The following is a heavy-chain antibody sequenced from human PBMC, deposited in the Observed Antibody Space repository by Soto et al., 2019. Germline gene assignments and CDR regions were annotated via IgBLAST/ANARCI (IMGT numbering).Heavy chain of an antibody. CDR1: GFSFSDNL. CDR3: ARDILSVGSRANDALDV. D-gene: IGHD2-8*02. Sequence: QVQLVQSGAEVRKPGASVNISCRASGFSFSDNLINWVRQAPGQSLEWMGWINPDNGNTRYLQTFQGRVTSSRHSSASIAYVEVSDLTSEDTAVYYCARDILSVGSRANDALDVWGQGTMVTVSS. V-gene: IGHV1-3*01. CDR2: INPDNGNT. J-gene: IGHJ3*01.